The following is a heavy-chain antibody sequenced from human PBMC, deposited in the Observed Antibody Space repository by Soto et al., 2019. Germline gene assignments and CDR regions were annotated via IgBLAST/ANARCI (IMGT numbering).Heavy chain of an antibody. Sequence: SETLSLTCTVSGGSISSADYYWNWVRQPPGKGLEWIGYIYDSGSTYYNPSLKSRLTISGGTSKKQFSLELSSVTAADTAVYYCAGGVYYYDSSGPFDIWGQGTMVTVSS. CDR3: AGGVYYYDSSGPFDI. V-gene: IGHV4-30-4*01. J-gene: IGHJ3*02. D-gene: IGHD3-22*01. CDR1: GGSISSADYY. CDR2: IYDSGST.